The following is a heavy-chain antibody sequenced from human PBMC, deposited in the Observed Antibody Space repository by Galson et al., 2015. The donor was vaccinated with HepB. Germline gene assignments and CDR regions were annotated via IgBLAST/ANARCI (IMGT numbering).Heavy chain of an antibody. Sequence: SLRLSCAASGFTFSGSAMHWVRQASGKGLEWVGRIRSKANSYATAYAASVKGRFTISRDDSKNTAYLQMNSLKTEDTAVYYCTSSPYSSSSKVWGYYFDYWGQGTLVTVSS. J-gene: IGHJ4*02. CDR1: GFTFSGSA. CDR3: TSSPYSSSSKVWGYYFDY. V-gene: IGHV3-73*01. CDR2: IRSKANSYAT. D-gene: IGHD6-13*01.